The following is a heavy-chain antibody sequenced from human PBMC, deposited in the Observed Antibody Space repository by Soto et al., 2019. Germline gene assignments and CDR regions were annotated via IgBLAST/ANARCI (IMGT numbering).Heavy chain of an antibody. CDR2: ISYDGSSK. Sequence: QVQLVESGGGVVQPGRSLRLSCAASGFTFSSYAMHWVRQAPGKGLEWVAFISYDGSSKFYADSVKGRFTISRDNSKNTLGLQMNSLSVEDTALYYCATERDSFDYWGQGTLVTVSS. CDR1: GFTFSSYA. J-gene: IGHJ4*02. V-gene: IGHV3-30-3*01. CDR3: ATERDSFDY.